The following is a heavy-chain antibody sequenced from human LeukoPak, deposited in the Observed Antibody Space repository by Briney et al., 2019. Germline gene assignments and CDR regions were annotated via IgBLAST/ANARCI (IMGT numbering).Heavy chain of an antibody. CDR3: ARDGQWLVPGAFDI. CDR1: GFTFSSYA. Sequence: GGSLRLSCAASGFTFSSYAMHWVRQAPGKGLEWVAVISYDGSNKYYADSVKGRFTISRDNSKNTLYLQMHSLRAADTAVYYCARDGQWLVPGAFDIWGQGTMVTVSS. CDR2: ISYDGSNK. D-gene: IGHD6-19*01. V-gene: IGHV3-30*04. J-gene: IGHJ3*02.